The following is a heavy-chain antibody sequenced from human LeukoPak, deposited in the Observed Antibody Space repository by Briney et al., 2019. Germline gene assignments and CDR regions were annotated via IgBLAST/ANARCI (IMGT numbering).Heavy chain of an antibody. Sequence: SETLSLTCTVSGGSISSYYWSWIRQPPGKGLEWIGYIYYSGSTNYNPSLKSRVTMSVDTSKNQFSLKLSSVTAADTAVYYCARDVRYYDFWSGYYRTSNWFDPWGQGTLVTVSS. D-gene: IGHD3-3*01. CDR3: ARDVRYYDFWSGYYRTSNWFDP. CDR1: GGSISSYY. CDR2: IYYSGST. V-gene: IGHV4-59*01. J-gene: IGHJ5*02.